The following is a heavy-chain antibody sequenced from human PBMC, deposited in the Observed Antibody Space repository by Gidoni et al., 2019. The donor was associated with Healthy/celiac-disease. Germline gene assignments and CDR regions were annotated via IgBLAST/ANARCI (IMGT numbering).Heavy chain of an antibody. CDR1: GGSISSGSYY. CDR3: AREDDSSGYWYFDL. J-gene: IGHJ2*01. CDR2: IYTSGST. D-gene: IGHD3-22*01. V-gene: IGHV4-61*02. Sequence: QVQLQESGPGLVKPSQTLSLTCTVSGGSISSGSYYWSWIRQPAGKGLEWMGRIYTSGSTNYNPSLKSRVTMSVDTSKNQFSLKLSSVTAADTAVYYCAREDDSSGYWYFDLWGRGTLVTVSS.